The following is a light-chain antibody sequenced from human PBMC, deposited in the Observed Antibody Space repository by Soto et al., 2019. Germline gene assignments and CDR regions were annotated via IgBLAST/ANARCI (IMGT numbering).Light chain of an antibody. CDR2: EVT. V-gene: IGLV2-8*01. Sequence: QSALTQPPSASGSPGQSVTISCTGTSSDVGAYDSVSWYQQHPGKAPKLLIYEVTKRPSGVPDRFSGSKSGNTASQTVSGLQAEDEADYYCSSYAGSNNLVFGGGTKLTVL. CDR3: SSYAGSNNLV. CDR1: SSDVGAYDS. J-gene: IGLJ2*01.